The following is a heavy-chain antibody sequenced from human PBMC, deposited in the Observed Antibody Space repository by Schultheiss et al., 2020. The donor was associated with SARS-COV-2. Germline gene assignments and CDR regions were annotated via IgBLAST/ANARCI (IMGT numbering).Heavy chain of an antibody. Sequence: SETLSLTCAVYGGSFSGYYWSWIRQPPGKGLEWIGEINHSGSTNYNPSLKSRVTISVDTSKNQFSLKLSSVTAADKAVYYCARSRVRGVIPWGQGTLVTVSS. CDR3: ARSRVRGVIP. J-gene: IGHJ5*02. D-gene: IGHD3-10*01. CDR2: INHSGST. V-gene: IGHV4-34*01. CDR1: GGSFSGYY.